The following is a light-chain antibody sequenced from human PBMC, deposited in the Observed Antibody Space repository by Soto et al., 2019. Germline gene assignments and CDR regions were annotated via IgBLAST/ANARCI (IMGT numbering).Light chain of an antibody. CDR3: TSYAVSNDVL. J-gene: IGLJ2*01. V-gene: IGLV2-8*01. Sequence: QSALTQPPSASESPGQSVTISCTGTSSDVGGYNYVSWYQQHPGRAPKLIIYEVTKRPSGVPDRFSGSKSGNTASLTVSGLLAEDEADYYCTSYAVSNDVLFGGGTQLTVL. CDR1: SSDVGGYNY. CDR2: EVT.